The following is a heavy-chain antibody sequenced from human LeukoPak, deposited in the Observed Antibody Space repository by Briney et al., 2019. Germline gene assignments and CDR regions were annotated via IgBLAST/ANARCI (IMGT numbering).Heavy chain of an antibody. Sequence: GGSLRLSCAASGFTFSSYAMLWLRQAPGKGLEWVAVISYDGSNKYYADSVKGRFTISRDNSKNTLYLQMNSLRAEDTAVYYCARDPGPNAFDIWGQGTMVTVSS. J-gene: IGHJ3*02. V-gene: IGHV3-30*07. CDR1: GFTFSSYA. CDR2: ISYDGSNK. CDR3: ARDPGPNAFDI.